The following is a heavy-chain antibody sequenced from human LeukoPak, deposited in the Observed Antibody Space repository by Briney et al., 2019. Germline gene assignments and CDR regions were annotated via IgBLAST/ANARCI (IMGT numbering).Heavy chain of an antibody. Sequence: GGSLRLSCAASGFTFSSYGMHWVRQAPGKGLEWVAVIWYDGSNKYYADSVKGRFTISRDNSKNTLYLQMNSLRAEDTAVYYCAKEADTAMVTVYYFDYWGQGTLVTVSS. CDR1: GFTFSSYG. J-gene: IGHJ4*02. D-gene: IGHD5-18*01. CDR2: IWYDGSNK. V-gene: IGHV3-33*06. CDR3: AKEADTAMVTVYYFDY.